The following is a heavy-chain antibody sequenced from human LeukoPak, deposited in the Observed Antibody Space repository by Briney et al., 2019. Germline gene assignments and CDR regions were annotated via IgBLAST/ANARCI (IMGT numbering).Heavy chain of an antibody. V-gene: IGHV3-33*06. J-gene: IGHJ4*02. Sequence: GESLRLSCVAPGYMFTHNGVQRVRQAPGKGREWVAVIWSDGTNKFYSDSVKGRFAISRDNSNDMVYLQMNGLRVDDTAVYYCAKDIQRGFDYTNSLDSWGQGTLVIVSS. CDR3: AKDIQRGFDYTNSLDS. CDR2: IWSDGTNK. D-gene: IGHD4-11*01. CDR1: GYMFTHNG.